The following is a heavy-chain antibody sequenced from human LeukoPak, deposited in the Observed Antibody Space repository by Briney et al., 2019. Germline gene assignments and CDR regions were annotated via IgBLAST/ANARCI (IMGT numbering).Heavy chain of an antibody. CDR2: ISGSGGST. D-gene: IGHD1-26*01. CDR1: GFTFSSYA. Sequence: PGGSLRLSCAASGFTFSSYAMSWVRQAPGKGLEWVSAISGSGGSTYYADSVKGRFTISRDNSKNTLYLQMNSLRAEDAAVYYCAKDPRGSWYYYYGMDVWGQGTTVTVSS. CDR3: AKDPRGSWYYYYGMDV. J-gene: IGHJ6*02. V-gene: IGHV3-23*01.